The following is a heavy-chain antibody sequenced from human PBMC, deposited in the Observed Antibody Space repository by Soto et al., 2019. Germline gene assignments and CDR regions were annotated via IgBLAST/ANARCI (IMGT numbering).Heavy chain of an antibody. D-gene: IGHD6-13*01. V-gene: IGHV1-69*01. CDR1: GGTFSSYA. CDR2: IIPIFGTA. J-gene: IGHJ4*02. CDR3: ARADSSSWYLPCY. Sequence: QVQLVQSVAEVKKPGSSVKFSCKASGGTFSSYAISGVRQAPGQWLDWRGGIIPIFGTANYAQKFQGRVTITADEFTITAYMELSSLRSEDTAVYYCARADSSSWYLPCYWGQGTMVTVSS.